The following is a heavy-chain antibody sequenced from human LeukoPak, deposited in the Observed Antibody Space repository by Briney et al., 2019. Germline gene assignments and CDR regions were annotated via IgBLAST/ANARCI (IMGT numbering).Heavy chain of an antibody. Sequence: NASETLSLTCAVYGGSSSGYYWSWLRQPPGKRLEWMGEINHSGSTNYNPSLRSRVTISVDTSKNQFSLKLSSVTAADTAVYYCARGRSSGWAPPGGYWGQGTLVTVSS. CDR2: INHSGST. V-gene: IGHV4-34*01. CDR3: ARGRSSGWAPPGGY. CDR1: GGSSSGYY. D-gene: IGHD6-19*01. J-gene: IGHJ4*02.